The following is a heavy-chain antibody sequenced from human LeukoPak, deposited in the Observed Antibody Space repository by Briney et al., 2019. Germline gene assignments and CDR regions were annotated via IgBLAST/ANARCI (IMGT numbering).Heavy chain of an antibody. D-gene: IGHD6-19*01. CDR1: GFTFSSYG. Sequence: PGGSLRLSCAASGFTFSSYGMSWVRQAPGKGLEGVSVISGSGSSTYYADSVKGRFTISRHNSKNTLYLQMNSLRADDTAVYYCAKKLSTAVAGTGDPSYFDYWGQGTLVTVSS. CDR2: ISGSGSST. J-gene: IGHJ4*02. V-gene: IGHV3-23*01. CDR3: AKKLSTAVAGTGDPSYFDY.